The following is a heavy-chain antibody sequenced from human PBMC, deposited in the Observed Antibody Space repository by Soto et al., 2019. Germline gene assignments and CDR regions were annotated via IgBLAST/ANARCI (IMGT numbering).Heavy chain of an antibody. J-gene: IGHJ6*02. Sequence: SVKVSFKASRVSFSKFIVTWVRQAPGLGLEWVGGIIPIFGTANYAQKFQGRVTITADESTSTSYMEVNNLRSEDTAVYYCAKVRYSSPMGYYYGMDVWGQGTTVTVSS. V-gene: IGHV1-69*13. CDR1: RVSFSKFI. D-gene: IGHD6-19*01. CDR3: AKVRYSSPMGYYYGMDV. CDR2: IIPIFGTA.